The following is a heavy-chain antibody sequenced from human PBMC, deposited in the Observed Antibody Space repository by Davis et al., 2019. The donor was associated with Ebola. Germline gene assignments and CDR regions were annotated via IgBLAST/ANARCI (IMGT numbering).Heavy chain of an antibody. CDR2: ISGSGYT. Sequence: GESLKISCAASGFTFSSYAMSWVRQTPGKGLEWVSGISGSGYTYYADSVKGRFTISRDNSKNTLSMQMNSLRAEDTAVYYCARGIGYRTVIAVADTGPDGYWGQGTLVTVSS. D-gene: IGHD6-19*01. V-gene: IGHV3-23*01. J-gene: IGHJ4*02. CDR1: GFTFSSYA. CDR3: ARGIGYRTVIAVADTGPDGY.